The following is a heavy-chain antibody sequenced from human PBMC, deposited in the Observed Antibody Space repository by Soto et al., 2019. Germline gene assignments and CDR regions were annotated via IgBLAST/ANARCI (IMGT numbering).Heavy chain of an antibody. CDR2: IWYDGSKQ. Sequence: QVQLVESGGGVVQPGRSLRVSCAGTGFRFGTYGLHWVRQAPGKGLEWVAVIWYDGSKQYYADSVKGRFIISRDDSKSTLYLQMNSLSVEDTAVYYCARDIRGRTNWLDPWGQGTLVTVSS. D-gene: IGHD1-20*01. J-gene: IGHJ5*02. CDR3: ARDIRGRTNWLDP. CDR1: GFRFGTYG. V-gene: IGHV3-33*01.